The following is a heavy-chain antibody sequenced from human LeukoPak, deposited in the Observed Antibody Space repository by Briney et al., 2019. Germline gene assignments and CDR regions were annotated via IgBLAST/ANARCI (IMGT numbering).Heavy chain of an antibody. V-gene: IGHV3-23*01. J-gene: IGHJ4*02. CDR3: ARGHYDFWSGYSNPFDY. Sequence: GGSLRLSCAASGFTFSSYAMSWVRQAPGKGLEWVSAISGSGGSTYYADSVKGRFTISRDNSKNTLYLQMNSLRAEDTAVYYCARGHYDFWSGYSNPFDYWGQGTLVTVSS. D-gene: IGHD3-3*01. CDR1: GFTFSSYA. CDR2: ISGSGGST.